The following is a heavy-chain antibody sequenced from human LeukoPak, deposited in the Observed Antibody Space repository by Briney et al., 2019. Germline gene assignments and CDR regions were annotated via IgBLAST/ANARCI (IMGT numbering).Heavy chain of an antibody. CDR3: AKGGVESGYYNQYHFDY. V-gene: IGHV3-30*18. Sequence: GGSLRPSCAASGFTFSSYGMHWVRQAPGKGLEWVAVISYDGSNKYYADSVKGRFTISRDNSKNTLYLQMNSLRAEDTAVYYCAKGGVESGYYNQYHFDYWGQGTLVTVSS. CDR1: GFTFSSYG. D-gene: IGHD3-22*01. CDR2: ISYDGSNK. J-gene: IGHJ4*02.